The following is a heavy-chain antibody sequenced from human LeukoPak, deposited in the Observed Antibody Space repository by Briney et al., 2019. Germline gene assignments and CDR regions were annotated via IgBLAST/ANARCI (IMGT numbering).Heavy chain of an antibody. V-gene: IGHV4-31*03. D-gene: IGHD2-2*01. Sequence: PSETLSLTCTVSDGSISSGGYYWSWIRQHPGKGLEWIGYIYYSGSTYYNPSLKSRVTISVDTSKNQFSLKLSSVTAADTAVYYCARNLYQLRTFDYWGQGTLVTVSS. CDR1: DGSISSGGYY. CDR3: ARNLYQLRTFDY. J-gene: IGHJ4*02. CDR2: IYYSGST.